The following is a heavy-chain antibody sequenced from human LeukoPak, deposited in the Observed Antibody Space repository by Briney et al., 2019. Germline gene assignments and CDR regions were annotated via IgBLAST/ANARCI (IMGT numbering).Heavy chain of an antibody. CDR1: GFTFSAYA. CDR3: AKSHAPFYYYDSSGYLDY. Sequence: QPGGSLRLSCEASGFTFSAYAMTWVRQAPGKGLEWVSSIGSDNKPHYSESVKGRFTISRDNSKNTLYLQMNSLRAEDTAVYYCAKSHAPFYYYDSSGYLDYWGQGTLVTVSS. J-gene: IGHJ4*02. D-gene: IGHD3-22*01. V-gene: IGHV3-23*05. CDR2: IGSDNKP.